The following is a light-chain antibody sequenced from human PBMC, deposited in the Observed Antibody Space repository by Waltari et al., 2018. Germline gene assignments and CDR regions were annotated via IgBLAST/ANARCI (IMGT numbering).Light chain of an antibody. CDR1: QGIHTY. V-gene: IGKV1-9*01. Sequence: IQFTQSPSSLSASVGDRVTITCRARQGIHTYLTSYQQKPGEAPNLLNYAASTLQSGLPSTFSGSGSGTDFTLTSRSLQPEDFATYYCQQHNSYPLTFGGGTKVAIK. J-gene: IGKJ4*01. CDR3: QQHNSYPLT. CDR2: AAS.